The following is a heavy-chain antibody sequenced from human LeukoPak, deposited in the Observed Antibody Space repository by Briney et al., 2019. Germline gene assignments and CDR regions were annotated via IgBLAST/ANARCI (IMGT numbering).Heavy chain of an antibody. CDR2: IRNDGSIK. Sequence: GSLRLSCAASGFTFSHFGMHWVRQAPGKGLEWVAFIRNDGSIKFFADSVKGRVAISRDNSKNTLYLQMNSLRVEDTALYYCAKDTPRPYFDYWGQGTLVTVSS. CDR1: GFTFSHFG. J-gene: IGHJ4*02. V-gene: IGHV3-30*02. CDR3: AKDTPRPYFDY.